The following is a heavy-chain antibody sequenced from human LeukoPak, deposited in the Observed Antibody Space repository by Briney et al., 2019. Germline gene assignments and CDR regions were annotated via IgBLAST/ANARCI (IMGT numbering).Heavy chain of an antibody. CDR2: INPNSGGT. CDR1: GYTFTGYY. V-gene: IGHV1-2*02. J-gene: IGHJ3*02. CDR3: ARGALGLSRVLRYFDWFHPLSAFDI. Sequence: ASVKVSCKASGYTFTGYYMHWVRQAPGQGLEWMGWINPNSGGTNYAQKFQGRVTMTRNTSISTAYMELSSLRSEDTAVYYCARGALGLSRVLRYFDWFHPLSAFDIWGQGTMVTVSS. D-gene: IGHD3-9*01.